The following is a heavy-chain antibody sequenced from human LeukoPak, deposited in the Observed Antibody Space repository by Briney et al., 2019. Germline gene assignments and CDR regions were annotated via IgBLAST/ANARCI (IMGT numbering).Heavy chain of an antibody. CDR3: ARFPAHYYYYYMDV. CDR2: INHSGST. CDR1: GGSFSGYY. J-gene: IGHJ6*03. V-gene: IGHV4-34*01. Sequence: SETLSLTCAVYGGSFSGYYWSWIRQPPGKGLEWIGEINHSGSTNYNPSLKSRVTISVDTSKNQFSLKLSSVTAADTAVYYCARFPAHYYYYYMDVWGKGTTVTISS.